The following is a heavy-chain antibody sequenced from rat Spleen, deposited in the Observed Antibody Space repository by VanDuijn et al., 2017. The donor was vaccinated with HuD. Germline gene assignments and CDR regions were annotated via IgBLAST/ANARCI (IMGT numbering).Heavy chain of an antibody. CDR3: TRDTHVIYYGYNFNWFAY. CDR2: ISNTGLTT. CDR1: GFTFDNYW. Sequence: EVQLVESGGGLVQPGRSLRLSCVASGFTFDNYWMTWVRQAPGQGLEWIASISNTGLTTYYPDSVKGRFSISRDNAKSTLYLQMNSLRSEDTATYFCTRDTHVIYYGYNFNWFAYWGQGTLVTVSS. D-gene: IGHD1-9*01. J-gene: IGHJ3*01. V-gene: IGHV5-31*01.